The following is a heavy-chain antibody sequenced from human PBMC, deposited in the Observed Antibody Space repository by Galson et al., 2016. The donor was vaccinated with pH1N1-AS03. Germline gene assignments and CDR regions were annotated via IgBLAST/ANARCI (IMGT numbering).Heavy chain of an antibody. CDR1: GGSISSHY. V-gene: IGHV4-59*11. CDR2: INYSGST. D-gene: IGHD4-17*01. Sequence: SETLSLTCTVSGGSISSHYWNWIRQPPGKGLEWIGYINYSGSTNYNPSLKSRVTIPVDTSKNQFSLKLSSVTAADTAVYYCARHDYGDYVGWFDPWGQGTLVTVSS. CDR3: ARHDYGDYVGWFDP. J-gene: IGHJ5*02.